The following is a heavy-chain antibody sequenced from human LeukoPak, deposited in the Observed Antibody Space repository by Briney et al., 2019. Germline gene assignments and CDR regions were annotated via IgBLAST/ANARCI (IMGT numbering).Heavy chain of an antibody. CDR1: GFTFSDYY. CDR3: ARDIVPAAIEPYYYYGMDV. D-gene: IGHD2-2*02. Sequence: PGGSLRLSCAASGFTFSDYYMSWIRQAPGKGLEWVSYISSSSSYTNYADSVKGRFTISRDNAKDSLYLQMNSLRAEDTAVYYYARDIVPAAIEPYYYYGMDVWGQGTTVTVSS. J-gene: IGHJ6*02. CDR2: ISSSSSYT. V-gene: IGHV3-11*05.